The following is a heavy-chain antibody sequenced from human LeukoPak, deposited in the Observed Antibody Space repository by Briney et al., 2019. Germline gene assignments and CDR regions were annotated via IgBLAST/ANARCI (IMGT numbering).Heavy chain of an antibody. CDR3: ARVAVVGFLFDY. CDR2: IYYSGST. V-gene: IGHV4-31*03. D-gene: IGHD6-19*01. Sequence: SETLSLTCTVSGGSISSGGYYWSWIRQHPGKGLEWIGYIYYSGSTYYNPSLKSRVTISVDTSKNQFSLKLSSVTAADTAVYYCARVAVVGFLFDYWGQGTLVTVSS. CDR1: GGSISSGGYY. J-gene: IGHJ4*02.